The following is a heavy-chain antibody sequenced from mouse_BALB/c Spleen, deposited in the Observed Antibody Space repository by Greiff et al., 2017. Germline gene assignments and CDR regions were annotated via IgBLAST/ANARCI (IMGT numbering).Heavy chain of an antibody. CDR2: INPSSGYT. CDR1: GYTFTSYT. CDR3: AKYGNYWYFDV. J-gene: IGHJ1*01. Sequence: QVQLQQSGAELARPGASVKMSCKASGYTFTSYTMHWVKQRPGQGLEWIGYINPSSGYTNYNQKFKDKATLTADKSSSTAYMQLSSLTSEDSAVYYFAKYGNYWYFDVWGAGTTVTVSS. V-gene: IGHV1-4*01. D-gene: IGHD2-1*01.